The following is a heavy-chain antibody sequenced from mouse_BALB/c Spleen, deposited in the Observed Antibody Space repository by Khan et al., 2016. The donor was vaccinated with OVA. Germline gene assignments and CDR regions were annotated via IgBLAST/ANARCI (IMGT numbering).Heavy chain of an antibody. D-gene: IGHD1-1*01. Sequence: EVQLQESGPGLVKPSQSLSLTCTVTGYSITSDYAWNWIRQFPGNKLEWMGYIKYSGSTSYNPFHKSRFSITRNSSKNQFFLLLSSGTTEDTSTYYWTESGTSSTVVITDFDYWGQGTTLTVSS. CDR1: GYSITSDYA. J-gene: IGHJ2*01. CDR3: TESGTSSTVVITDFDY. CDR2: IKYSGST. V-gene: IGHV3-2*02.